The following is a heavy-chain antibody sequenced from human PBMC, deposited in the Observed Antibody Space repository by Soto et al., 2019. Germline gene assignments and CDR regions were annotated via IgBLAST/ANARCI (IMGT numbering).Heavy chain of an antibody. CDR1: GFVFSSYA. CDR3: AKTTDGWFSAFEI. V-gene: IGHV3-23*01. J-gene: IGHJ3*02. Sequence: EVQLLESGGGLVQPGGSLRLSCAASGFVFSSYAMSWVRQAPGKGLECVSAIIGSGTTAYYADSVKGRFIFSRDNPKNTMYLQMNSLRAEDTAVYFCAKTTDGWFSAFEIWGQGTVVTVSS. D-gene: IGHD6-19*01. CDR2: IIGSGTTA.